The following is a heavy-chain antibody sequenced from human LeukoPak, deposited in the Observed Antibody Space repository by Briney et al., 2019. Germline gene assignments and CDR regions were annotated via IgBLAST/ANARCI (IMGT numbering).Heavy chain of an antibody. J-gene: IGHJ4*02. D-gene: IGHD5-24*01. CDR1: GGSFSGYY. V-gene: IGHV4-34*01. CDR2: INHSGST. Sequence: SETLSLTCAVYGGSFSGYYWSWIRQPPGKGLEWIGEINHSGSTNYNPSLKSRVTISVDTSKNQFSPKLSSVTAADTAVYYCARGPRWLQAYFDYWGQGTLVTVSS. CDR3: ARGPRWLQAYFDY.